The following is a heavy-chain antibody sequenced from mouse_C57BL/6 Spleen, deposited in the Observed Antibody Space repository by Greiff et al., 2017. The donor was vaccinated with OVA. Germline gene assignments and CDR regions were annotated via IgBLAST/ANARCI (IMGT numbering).Heavy chain of an antibody. CDR3: ARRGPTVVATGAMDY. CDR2: ISNLAYSI. J-gene: IGHJ4*01. Sequence: EVQLVESGGGLVQPGGSLKLSCAASGFTFSDYGMAWVRQAPRKGPEWVAFISNLAYSIYYADTVTGRFTISRENAKNTLYLEMSSLRSEDTAMYYCARRGPTVVATGAMDYWGQGTSVTVSS. D-gene: IGHD1-1*01. CDR1: GFTFSDYG. V-gene: IGHV5-15*01.